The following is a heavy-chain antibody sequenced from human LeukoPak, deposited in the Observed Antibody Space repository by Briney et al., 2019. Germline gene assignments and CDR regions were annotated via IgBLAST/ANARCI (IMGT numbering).Heavy chain of an antibody. J-gene: IGHJ4*02. Sequence: SETLSLTCTVSGASLNNYYWTWIRQPPGKGLEWIGYIYYSGSTNYNPSLKSRVTISVDMSKNQFSLKLSSVTAADTAVYYCARVRAYCSGGSCEDWGQGTLVTVSS. CDR2: IYYSGST. CDR3: ARVRAYCSGGSCED. D-gene: IGHD2-15*01. V-gene: IGHV4-59*01. CDR1: GASLNNYY.